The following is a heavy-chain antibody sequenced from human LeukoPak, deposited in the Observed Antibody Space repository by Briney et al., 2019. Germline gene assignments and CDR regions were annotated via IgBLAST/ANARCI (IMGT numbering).Heavy chain of an antibody. D-gene: IGHD3-22*01. CDR2: ISYDGSNK. J-gene: IGHJ4*02. CDR3: ARKMGYYDSSGFDY. Sequence: GGSLRLSCAASGFTFSSYAMHWVRQAPGKGLERVAVISYDGSNKYYADSVKGRFTISRDNSKNTLYLQMNSLRAEDTAVYYCARKMGYYDSSGFDYWGQGTLVTVSS. V-gene: IGHV3-30-3*01. CDR1: GFTFSSYA.